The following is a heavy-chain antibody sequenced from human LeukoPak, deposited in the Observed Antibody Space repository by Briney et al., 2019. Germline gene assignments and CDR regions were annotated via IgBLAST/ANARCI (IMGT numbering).Heavy chain of an antibody. CDR1: GGSFSGYY. J-gene: IGHJ4*02. CDR2: INHSGST. V-gene: IGHV4-34*01. Sequence: PSETLSLTCAVYGGSFSGYYWSWLRQPPGKGLEWIGEINHSGSTNYNPSLKSRVTISVDTSKNQFSLKLSSVTAADTAVYYCARGENSHYDILTGYYFDYWGQGTLVTVSS. CDR3: ARGENSHYDILTGYYFDY. D-gene: IGHD3-9*01.